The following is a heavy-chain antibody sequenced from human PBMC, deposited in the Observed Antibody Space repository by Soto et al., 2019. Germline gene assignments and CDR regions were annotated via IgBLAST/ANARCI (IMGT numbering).Heavy chain of an antibody. CDR1: GFTFSSYS. CDR3: ARPNGGGDCSYMGGAFDI. CDR2: ISSSSSYI. V-gene: IGHV3-21*01. D-gene: IGHD2-21*01. Sequence: EVQLVESGGGLVKPGGSLRLSCAASGFTFSSYSMNWVRQAPGKGLEWVSSISSSSSYIYYADSVKGRFTISRDNAKNSLYRKRTSRRAEDTAVYYVARPNGGGDCSYMGGAFDIWGQGKRVTVS. J-gene: IGHJ3*02.